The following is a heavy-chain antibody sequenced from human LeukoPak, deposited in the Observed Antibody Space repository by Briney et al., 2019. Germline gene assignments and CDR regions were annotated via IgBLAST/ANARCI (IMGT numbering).Heavy chain of an antibody. J-gene: IGHJ4*02. CDR1: GYTLTELS. Sequence: ASLKVSCKVSGYTLTELSMHWVRQAPGKGLEWMGGFDPEDGETIYAQKFQGRVTITEDTSTDTAYMELSSLRSEDTAVYYCATDPPSHYYYGSGSSDYWGQGTLVTVSS. D-gene: IGHD3-10*01. CDR2: FDPEDGET. V-gene: IGHV1-24*01. CDR3: ATDPPSHYYYGSGSSDY.